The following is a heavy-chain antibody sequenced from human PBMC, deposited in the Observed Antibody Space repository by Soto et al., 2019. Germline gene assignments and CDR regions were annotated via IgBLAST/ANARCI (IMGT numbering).Heavy chain of an antibody. D-gene: IGHD6-19*01. V-gene: IGHV1-69*05. Sequence: QVQLVQSGAEVKKYGSSVKVSCKASGGTFSRYAISWVRQAPGQGLEWMGGITPMFGTANYAQRFQGRVTITXXEXTXRGYMQLSSLRSDDTAVYYCAQTLGLAVAGPGRFDLWGRGTLVTVSS. CDR3: AQTLGLAVAGPGRFDL. J-gene: IGHJ2*01. CDR1: GGTFSRYA. CDR2: ITPMFGTA.